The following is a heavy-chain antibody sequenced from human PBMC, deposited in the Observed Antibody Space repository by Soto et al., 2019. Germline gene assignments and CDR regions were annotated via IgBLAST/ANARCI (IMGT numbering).Heavy chain of an antibody. D-gene: IGHD6-13*01. CDR2: INPSGGST. J-gene: IGHJ6*02. CDR3: AREKTAAGSRTYYYYYYGMDV. Sequence: QVQLVQSGAEVKKPGASVKVSCKASGYTFTSYYMHWVRQAPGQGLEWMGIINPSGGSTSYAQKFQGRVTMTRDTSTSTVYMELSSLRSEDTAVYYCAREKTAAGSRTYYYYYYGMDVWGQGTTVTVSS. V-gene: IGHV1-46*01. CDR1: GYTFTSYY.